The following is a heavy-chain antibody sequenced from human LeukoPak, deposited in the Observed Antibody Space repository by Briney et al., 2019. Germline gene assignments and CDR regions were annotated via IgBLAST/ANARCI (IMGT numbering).Heavy chain of an antibody. Sequence: SETLSLTCTVSGGSISSHYWSWIRQPPGKGLEWIGYIYYSGSTNYNPSLKSRVTISVDTSKNQFSLKLSSVTAVDTAVYYCAREGYYYDSSGYWRDYYFDYWGQGTLVTVSS. CDR3: AREGYYYDSSGYWRDYYFDY. CDR2: IYYSGST. J-gene: IGHJ4*02. V-gene: IGHV4-59*11. CDR1: GGSISSHY. D-gene: IGHD3-22*01.